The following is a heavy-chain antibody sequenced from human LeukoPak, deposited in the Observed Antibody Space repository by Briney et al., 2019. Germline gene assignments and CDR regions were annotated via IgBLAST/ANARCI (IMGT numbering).Heavy chain of an antibody. D-gene: IGHD2-2*01. CDR2: ISYDGSNK. J-gene: IGHJ6*03. CDR1: GFTFSSYA. CDR3: AREDIVVVPAALAYYYYYMDV. V-gene: IGHV3-30-3*01. Sequence: PGRSLRLSCAASGFTFSSYAMHWVRQAPGKGLEWVAVISYDGSNKYYADSVKGRFTISRDNSKNTLYLQMNSLRAEDTAVYYCAREDIVVVPAALAYYYYYMDVWGKGTTVTVSS.